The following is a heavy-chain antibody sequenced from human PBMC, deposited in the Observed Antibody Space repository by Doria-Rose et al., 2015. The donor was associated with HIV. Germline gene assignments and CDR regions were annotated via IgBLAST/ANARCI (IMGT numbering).Heavy chain of an antibody. V-gene: IGHV2-26*01. J-gene: IGHJ4*02. CDR3: ARIKSSRWYHKYYFDF. Sequence: QITLKESGPVLVKPTETLTLTCTVSGVSLSSPGMGVSWIRQPPGEALEWLANIFSEDERSYKTSLKSRLTISRGTSKSQVVLTMTDMDPVDTATYYCARIKSSRWYHKYYFDFWGQGTLVIVSA. D-gene: IGHD6-13*01. CDR2: IFSEDER. CDR1: GVSLSSPGMG.